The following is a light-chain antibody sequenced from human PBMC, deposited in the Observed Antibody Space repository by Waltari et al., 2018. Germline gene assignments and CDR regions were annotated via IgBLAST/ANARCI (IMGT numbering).Light chain of an antibody. Sequence: QSVLTQPPSASGTPGQGVTIPCSGSSSNIGSNYVYWYQQLPGTAPKLLIYRNEQRPSGVPARFSGSKSGTSASLDISGLRSEDEADYHCATWDDNLSHWVFGGGTKMTVL. CDR2: RNE. CDR1: SSNIGSNY. J-gene: IGLJ3*02. CDR3: ATWDDNLSHWV. V-gene: IGLV1-47*01.